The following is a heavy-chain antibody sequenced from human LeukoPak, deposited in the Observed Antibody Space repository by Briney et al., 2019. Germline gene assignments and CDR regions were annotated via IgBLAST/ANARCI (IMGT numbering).Heavy chain of an antibody. CDR2: IYSGGST. CDR1: GFTVSSNY. Sequence: GGSLRLSCAASGFTVSSNYMSWVRQAPGKGLEWVSVIYSGGSTYYADSVKGRFTISRDNSKNTLYLQMNSLRAEDTAVYYCARDLYDSSGYYSIDYWGQGTLVTVSS. V-gene: IGHV3-53*01. J-gene: IGHJ4*02. CDR3: ARDLYDSSGYYSIDY. D-gene: IGHD3-22*01.